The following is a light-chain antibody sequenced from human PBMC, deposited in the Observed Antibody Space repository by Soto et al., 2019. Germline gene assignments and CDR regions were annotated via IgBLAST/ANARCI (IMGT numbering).Light chain of an antibody. CDR3: SSYTSSSTPVV. J-gene: IGLJ2*01. Sequence: QSALTQPASVSGSPGQSITISCTGTSSDVGGYNYVSWYQQHPGKAPKLMIYDVSNRPSGVSNRFSGSKSGNTASLTISGXQAXDXAXXYCSSYTSSSTPVVFGGGTKLTVL. CDR2: DVS. V-gene: IGLV2-14*01. CDR1: SSDVGGYNY.